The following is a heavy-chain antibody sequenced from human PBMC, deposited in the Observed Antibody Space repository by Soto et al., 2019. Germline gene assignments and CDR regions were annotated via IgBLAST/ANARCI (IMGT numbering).Heavy chain of an antibody. D-gene: IGHD6-19*01. CDR2: ISYDGSNK. CDR3: ARVDGYSSGWSDY. V-gene: IGHV3-30-3*01. CDR1: GFTFSSYA. Sequence: GSLRLSCAASGFTFSSYAMHWVRQAPGKGLEWVAVISYDGSNKYYADSVKGRFTISRDNSKNTLYLQMNSLRAEDTAVYYCARVDGYSSGWSDYLVQGTLVTVSS. J-gene: IGHJ4*02.